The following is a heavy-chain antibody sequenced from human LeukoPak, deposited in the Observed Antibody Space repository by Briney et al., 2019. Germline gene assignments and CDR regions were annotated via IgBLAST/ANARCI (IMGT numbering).Heavy chain of an antibody. Sequence: SQTLSLTCAVSGGSISSGGYSWSWIRQPPGKGLEWIGYIYHSGSTYYNPSLKSRVTISVDRSKNQFSLKLSSVTAGDTAVYYCAGGGYYDILTGYTNWFDPWGQGTLVTVSS. J-gene: IGHJ5*02. CDR1: GGSISSGGYS. CDR2: IYHSGST. D-gene: IGHD3-9*01. V-gene: IGHV4-30-2*01. CDR3: AGGGYYDILTGYTNWFDP.